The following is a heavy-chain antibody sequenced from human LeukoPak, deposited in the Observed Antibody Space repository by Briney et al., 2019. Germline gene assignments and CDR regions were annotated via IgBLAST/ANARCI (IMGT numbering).Heavy chain of an antibody. J-gene: IGHJ4*02. CDR3: VKDEYSSGWYPLDY. CDR1: GFTFSSYA. V-gene: IGHV3-23*01. CDR2: ISGSGGST. D-gene: IGHD6-19*01. Sequence: GGSLRLSCAASGFTFSSYAMSWVRQAPGKGLEWVSAISGSGGSTYYADSVKGRFTISRDNSKNTLYLQMSSLRAEDTAVYYCVKDEYSSGWYPLDYWGQGTLVTVSS.